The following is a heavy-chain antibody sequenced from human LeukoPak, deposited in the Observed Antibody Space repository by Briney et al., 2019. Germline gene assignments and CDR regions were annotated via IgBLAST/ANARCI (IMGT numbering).Heavy chain of an antibody. J-gene: IGHJ4*02. Sequence: SETLSLTCTVSGYSISSGYYWGWIRQPPGKGLEWIGSIYHSGSTYYNPSLKSRVTISVDTSKNQFSLKLSSVTAADAAVYYCARTRYYYNSRSYGAPYYLDYWGQGTLVTVPS. D-gene: IGHD3-10*01. CDR1: GYSISSGYY. CDR2: IYHSGST. V-gene: IGHV4-38-2*02. CDR3: ARTRYYYNSRSYGAPYYLDY.